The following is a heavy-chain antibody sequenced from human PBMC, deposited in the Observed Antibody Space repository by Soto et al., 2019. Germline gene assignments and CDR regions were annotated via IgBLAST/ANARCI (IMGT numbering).Heavy chain of an antibody. J-gene: IGHJ6*02. CDR2: ISYDSNQT. Sequence: ESGGGVVQPGRSLRLSCAASGFTFNRYGMHWVRQGPGNGLEWVAFISYDSNQTYYADSVKGPFTISRDNSNSALYVQMNSLTGEETAGYYCARTRSAWSDFHYYSLDVWGQGTTVTVSS. D-gene: IGHD1-26*01. CDR3: ARTRSAWSDFHYYSLDV. V-gene: IGHV3-30*03. CDR1: GFTFNRYG.